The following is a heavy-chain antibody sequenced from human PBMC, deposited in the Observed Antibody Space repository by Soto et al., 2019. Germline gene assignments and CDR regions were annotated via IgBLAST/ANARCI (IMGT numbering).Heavy chain of an antibody. CDR2: ISGSGGST. CDR1: GFTFSSYG. V-gene: IGHV3-23*01. CDR3: GKCSMGYNDYYSYGMDV. J-gene: IGHJ6*02. Sequence: GGSLRLSCAASGFTFSSYGMSWVRQAPGKGLEWVSAISGSGGSTYYADSVKGRFTISRDNSKNTLSLQMNSLRAEDTAVYYWGKCSMGYNDYYSYGMDVWGQGTTVTVSS. D-gene: IGHD3-22*01.